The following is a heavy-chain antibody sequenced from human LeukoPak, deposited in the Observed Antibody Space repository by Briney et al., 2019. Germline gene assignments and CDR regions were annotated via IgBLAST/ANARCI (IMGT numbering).Heavy chain of an antibody. CDR1: GGSISSSDYY. J-gene: IGHJ3*02. CDR2: IYYSGST. D-gene: IGHD3-22*01. V-gene: IGHV4-30-4*01. Sequence: SETLSLTCTVSGGSISSSDYYWSWIRQPPGKGLEWIGYIYYSGSTYYNPSLKSRVTISVDTSKNQFSLKLSSVTAADTAVYYCAREVTMRAFDIWGQGTMVTVSS. CDR3: AREVTMRAFDI.